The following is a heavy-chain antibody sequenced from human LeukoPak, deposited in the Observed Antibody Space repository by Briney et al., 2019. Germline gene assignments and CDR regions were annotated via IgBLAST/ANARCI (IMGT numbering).Heavy chain of an antibody. Sequence: GGSLRLSCSVSGFTFSTYVMLWVRQAPGKGLEYVSAISSNGDNTYYADSVKGRFTISRDNSKNTLYLQMSSLRADDTAVYYCVRGTGYWGQGTLVTVSS. CDR1: GFTFSTYV. V-gene: IGHV3-64D*06. CDR3: VRGTGY. CDR2: ISSNGDNT. J-gene: IGHJ4*02.